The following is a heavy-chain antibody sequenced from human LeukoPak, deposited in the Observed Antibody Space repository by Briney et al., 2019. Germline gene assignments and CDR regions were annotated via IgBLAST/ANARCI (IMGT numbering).Heavy chain of an antibody. CDR3: ARDRYDSSGEIDY. CDR1: GFTFSSYS. Sequence: SGGSLRLSCAASGFTFSSYSMNWVRRAPGKGLEWVSYISSSSSTIYYADSVKGRFTISRDNAKNSLYLQMNSLRAEDTAVYYCARDRYDSSGEIDYWGQGTLVTVSS. CDR2: ISSSSSTI. D-gene: IGHD3-22*01. J-gene: IGHJ4*02. V-gene: IGHV3-48*01.